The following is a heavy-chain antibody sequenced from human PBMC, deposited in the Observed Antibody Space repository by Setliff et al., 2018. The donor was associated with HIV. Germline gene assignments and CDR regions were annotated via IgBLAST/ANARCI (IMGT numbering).Heavy chain of an antibody. CDR2: FYYSGTT. V-gene: IGHV4-39*02. CDR3: ATDSSGYYSFDY. Sequence: KASETLSLTCTVSGGSISSSSYYWGWIRQPPGKGLEWIGSFYYSGTTYYNPSLKSRVTISVDTSKNHFSLNLRSVTAADTAVYYCATDSSGYYSFDYWGQGTLVTVSS. J-gene: IGHJ4*02. D-gene: IGHD3-22*01. CDR1: GGSISSSSYY.